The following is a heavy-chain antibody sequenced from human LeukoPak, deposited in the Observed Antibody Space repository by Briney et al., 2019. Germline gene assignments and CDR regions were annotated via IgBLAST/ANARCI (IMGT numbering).Heavy chain of an antibody. CDR2: ISGSGGST. J-gene: IGHJ4*02. CDR3: AKNGGRASYYYDSSGYYPLYY. CDR1: GFTFSSYA. V-gene: IGHV3-23*01. D-gene: IGHD3-22*01. Sequence: GGSLRLSCAASGFTFSSYAMSWVRQAPGKGLEWVSAISGSGGSTYYADSVKGRFTISRDNSKNTLYLQMNSLRAEDTAVYYCAKNGGRASYYYDSSGYYPLYYWGQGTLVTVSS.